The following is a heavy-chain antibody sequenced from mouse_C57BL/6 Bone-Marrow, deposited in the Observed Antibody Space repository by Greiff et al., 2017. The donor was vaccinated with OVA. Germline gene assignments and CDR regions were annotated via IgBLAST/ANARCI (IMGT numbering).Heavy chain of an antibody. CDR3: TRGHWRFDY. CDR2: IDPETGGT. V-gene: IGHV1-15*01. Sequence: QVQLQQSGAELVRPGASVTLSCKASGYTFTDYEMHWVKQTPVHGLEWIGAIDPETGGTAYNQKFKGKAILTADKSSSTAYMELRSLTSEDSAVYYCTRGHWRFDYWGQGTALTVSS. J-gene: IGHJ2*01. D-gene: IGHD4-1*01. CDR1: GYTFTDYE.